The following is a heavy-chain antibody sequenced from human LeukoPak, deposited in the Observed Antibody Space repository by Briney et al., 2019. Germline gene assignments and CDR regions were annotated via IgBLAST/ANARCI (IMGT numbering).Heavy chain of an antibody. CDR3: AKYTSGTYYRGLDQ. V-gene: IGHV3-23*01. J-gene: IGHJ4*02. CDR1: GGSISGYY. Sequence: ETLSLTCTVSGGSISGYYWSWVRQAPGKGLEWVSTIIGSAGHTYYADSVKGRFTISRDDSKNTLYLQMNSLRAEDTAVYSCAKYTSGTYYRGLDQWGQGTLVTVSS. CDR2: IIGSAGHT. D-gene: IGHD3-10*01.